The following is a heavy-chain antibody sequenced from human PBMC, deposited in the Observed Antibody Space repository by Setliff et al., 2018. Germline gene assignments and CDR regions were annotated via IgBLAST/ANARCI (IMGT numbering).Heavy chain of an antibody. CDR1: GFSFSSHG. J-gene: IGHJ4*02. V-gene: IGHV3-30*02. Sequence: PGGSLRLSCAASGFSFSSHGMHWVRQAPGKGLEWVATINFDGYHKFYADSVKGRFTISRDNSKNTLYLQMNSLRVEDTAHYYCWYDILTGLYDYWGQGTLVTAPQ. CDR3: WYDILTGLYDY. CDR2: INFDGYHK. D-gene: IGHD3-9*01.